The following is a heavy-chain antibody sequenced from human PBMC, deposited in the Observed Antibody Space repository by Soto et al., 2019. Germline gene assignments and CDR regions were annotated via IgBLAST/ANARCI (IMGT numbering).Heavy chain of an antibody. CDR2: ISYDGSNK. J-gene: IGHJ4*02. CDR3: AKGPLAVAGTFDY. V-gene: IGHV3-30*18. Sequence: GGSLRLSCAASGFTFSSYGMHWVRQAPGKGLEWVAVISYDGSNKYYADSVKGRFTISRDNSKNTLYLQMNSLRAEDTAVYYCAKGPLAVAGTFDYWGQGT. D-gene: IGHD6-19*01. CDR1: GFTFSSYG.